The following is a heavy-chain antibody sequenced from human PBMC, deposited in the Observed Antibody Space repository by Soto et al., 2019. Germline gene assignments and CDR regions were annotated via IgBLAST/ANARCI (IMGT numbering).Heavy chain of an antibody. CDR3: ARRLVVAATDWFDP. CDR1: GGSISSYY. D-gene: IGHD2-15*01. V-gene: IGHV4-59*01. J-gene: IGHJ5*02. CDR2: IYYSGST. Sequence: SETLSLTCTVSGGSISSYYWSWIRQPPGKGLEWIGYIYYSGSTNYXXXXXXXXXXXXXTSXXQFSLKLSSVTAADTAVYYCARRLVVAATDWFDPWGQGTLVTVS.